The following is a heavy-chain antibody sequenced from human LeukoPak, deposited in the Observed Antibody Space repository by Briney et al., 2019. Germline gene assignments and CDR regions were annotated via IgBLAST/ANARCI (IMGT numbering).Heavy chain of an antibody. CDR3: ATKQWLAPPPDS. CDR2: INTDGTVT. V-gene: IGHV3-74*01. CDR1: GFTFSKYW. J-gene: IGHJ4*02. Sequence: GRCLRLSCAASGFTFSKYWMLWVRQAPGKGLESVSRINTDGTVTTYADSVKGRFTVSRDNADNTMFLQMNSVRDEDTAVYYCATKQWLAPPPDSWGQGTPV. D-gene: IGHD6-19*01.